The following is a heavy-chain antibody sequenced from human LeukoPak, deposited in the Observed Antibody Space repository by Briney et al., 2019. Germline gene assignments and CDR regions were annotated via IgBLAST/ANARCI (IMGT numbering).Heavy chain of an antibody. CDR2: ISPDGSAE. CDR1: GFAFSSQW. D-gene: IGHD4-11*01. CDR3: ANQAYSQFDY. V-gene: IGHV3-7*01. J-gene: IGHJ4*02. Sequence: GGSLRLSCVASGFAFSSQWMSWVRQAPGKGLELVANISPDGSAEDYVDSVRGRFAISRDNAKRSLYLQMNSLSPEDTAVYYCANQAYSQFDYWGQGTLVSVSS.